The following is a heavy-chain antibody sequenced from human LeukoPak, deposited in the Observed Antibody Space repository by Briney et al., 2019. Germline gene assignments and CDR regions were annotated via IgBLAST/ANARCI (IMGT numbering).Heavy chain of an antibody. CDR3: ARRGRVYIPLNRRYYYGMDV. J-gene: IGHJ6*02. CDR2: MNPNSGNT. D-gene: IGHD5/OR15-5a*01. V-gene: IGHV1-8*01. Sequence: ASVKVSCTASGYTFTSFDFNWVRQATGQGLEWMGWMNPNSGNTGYAQKFQGRVTMTRNTSISTAYMELSSLRSEDTAVYYCARRGRVYIPLNRRYYYGMDVWGQGTTVTVSS. CDR1: GYTFTSFD.